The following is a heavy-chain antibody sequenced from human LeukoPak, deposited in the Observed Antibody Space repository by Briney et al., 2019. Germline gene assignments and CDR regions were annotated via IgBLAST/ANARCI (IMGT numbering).Heavy chain of an antibody. Sequence: VASVKVSCKASGYTFTSYGISWVRQAPGQGLEWMGWISAYNGNTNYSQKLQGRVTMTTDTSTSTAYMELRSLRSDDTAVYYCARDNQERDAFDIWGQGTMVTVSS. J-gene: IGHJ3*02. V-gene: IGHV1-18*01. CDR2: ISAYNGNT. CDR3: ARDNQERDAFDI. CDR1: GYTFTSYG. D-gene: IGHD1-1*01.